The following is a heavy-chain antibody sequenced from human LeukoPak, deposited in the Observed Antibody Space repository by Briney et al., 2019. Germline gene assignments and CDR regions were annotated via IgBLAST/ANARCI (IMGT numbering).Heavy chain of an antibody. J-gene: IGHJ4*02. CDR3: ARDFAVVTRGPDY. CDR2: VVTSGTTT. V-gene: IGHV3-48*02. CDR1: GFTFSGYS. D-gene: IGHD4-23*01. Sequence: GGSLRLSCAASGFTFSGYSMNWVRQAPGKGLEWVSYVVTSGTTTSYADSVKGRFTISRDNAKNSLYLQMNSLRDEDTAVYYCARDFAVVTRGPDYWGQGTLVTVSS.